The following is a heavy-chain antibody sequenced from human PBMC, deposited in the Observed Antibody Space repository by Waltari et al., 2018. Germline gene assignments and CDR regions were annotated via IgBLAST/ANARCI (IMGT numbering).Heavy chain of an antibody. D-gene: IGHD4-17*01. V-gene: IGHV3-53*01. CDR1: GFTVSSHY. Sequence: EVQLVASGGGLIQPGGSLRLSCAASGFTVSSHYMRWVRQAPGKGLEWVSVIYSGGSTYYAESVKGRFTISRDNSKNTLYLQMNSLRAEDTAVYYCARDQDSGSGDYSGFDYWGQGTLVTVSS. J-gene: IGHJ4*02. CDR2: IYSGGST. CDR3: ARDQDSGSGDYSGFDY.